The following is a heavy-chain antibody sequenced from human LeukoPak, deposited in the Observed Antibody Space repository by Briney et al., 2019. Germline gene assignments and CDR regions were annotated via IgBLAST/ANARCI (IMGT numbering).Heavy chain of an antibody. CDR2: INHSGST. V-gene: IGHV4-34*01. Sequence: SETLSLTCAVYGGSFSGYYWSWIRQPPGKGLEWIGEINHSGSTNYNPSLKSRVTISVDTSKNQFSLKLSSVTAADTAVYYCARGIEGSEYYDILTGYYRGYYYGMDVWGQGTTVTVSS. D-gene: IGHD3-9*01. CDR1: GGSFSGYY. J-gene: IGHJ6*02. CDR3: ARGIEGSEYYDILTGYYRGYYYGMDV.